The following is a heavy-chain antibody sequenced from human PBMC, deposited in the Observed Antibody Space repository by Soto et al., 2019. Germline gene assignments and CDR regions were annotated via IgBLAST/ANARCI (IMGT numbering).Heavy chain of an antibody. Sequence: QVQLVESGGGVVQPGRSLRLSCAASGFTFSSYAMHWVHQAPGKGLEWVAVISYDGSNKYYADSVKGRFTISRDNSKNTLYLQMNSLRAEDTAVYYCARARDMDYWGQGTLVTVSS. CDR3: ARARDMDY. V-gene: IGHV3-30-3*01. CDR2: ISYDGSNK. J-gene: IGHJ4*02. CDR1: GFTFSSYA.